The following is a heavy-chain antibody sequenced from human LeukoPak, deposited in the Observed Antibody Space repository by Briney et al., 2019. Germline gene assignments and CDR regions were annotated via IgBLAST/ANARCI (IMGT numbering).Heavy chain of an antibody. J-gene: IGHJ6*03. CDR2: IKQDGSEK. Sequence: PGGSLRLPCAASGFTFSSYWMSWVRQAPGKGLEWVANIKQDGSEKYYVDSVKGRFTISRDNAKNSLYLQMNSLRAEDTAVYYCARGSADSSGYYWDYYYYMDVWGKGTTVTVSS. CDR1: GFTFSSYW. V-gene: IGHV3-7*01. D-gene: IGHD3-22*01. CDR3: ARGSADSSGYYWDYYYYMDV.